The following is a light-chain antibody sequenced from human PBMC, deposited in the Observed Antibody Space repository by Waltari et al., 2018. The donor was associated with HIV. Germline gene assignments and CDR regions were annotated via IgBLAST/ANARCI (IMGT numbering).Light chain of an antibody. V-gene: IGLV1-44*01. CDR3: AAGDDSLNGWV. CDR1: SSNIGSNT. J-gene: IGLJ3*02. Sequence: QSVLTQPPSASGTPGQRVTISCSGSSSNIGSNTVNWYQQLPGTAPKPLIYSNNQRPSGVPDRFSGSKSVTSASLAISGLQSEDEADYYCAAGDDSLNGWVFGGGTKLTVL. CDR2: SNN.